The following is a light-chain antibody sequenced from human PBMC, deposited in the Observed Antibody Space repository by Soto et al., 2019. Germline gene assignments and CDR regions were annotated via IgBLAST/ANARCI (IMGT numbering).Light chain of an antibody. Sequence: ETVMTQSPATLSVSPGERATLSCRASKRVGSLLAWFQQKPGQPPRLLIYGASTRATGIPARFSGSGSGTEFTLTISSLQSEDFAVYYYQQHNDWPWTFGQGTEVEIK. J-gene: IGKJ1*01. CDR2: GAS. CDR3: QQHNDWPWT. CDR1: KRVGSL. V-gene: IGKV3-15*01.